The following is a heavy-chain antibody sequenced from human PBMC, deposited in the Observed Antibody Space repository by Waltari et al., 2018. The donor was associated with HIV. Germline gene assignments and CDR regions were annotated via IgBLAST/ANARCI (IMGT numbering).Heavy chain of an antibody. CDR1: GSTFSSCG. CDR2: IRYDGSNE. Sequence: QVQMVASGGGVVQPGGSLSPPSAGSGSTFSSCGMHWVRQAPARGLEGVAFIRYDGSNEYYTDSVKGRFTISRDNSKNTLYLQMNSLRAEDTAVYYCAKPRHYYDSSGLDYWGQGTLVTVSS. D-gene: IGHD3-22*01. V-gene: IGHV3-30*02. J-gene: IGHJ4*02. CDR3: AKPRHYYDSSGLDY.